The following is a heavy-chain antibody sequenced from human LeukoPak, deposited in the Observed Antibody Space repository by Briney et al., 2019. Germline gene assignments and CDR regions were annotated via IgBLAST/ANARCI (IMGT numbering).Heavy chain of an antibody. CDR2: INSDGSST. V-gene: IGHV3-74*01. CDR1: GFTFSSYW. CDR3: AELGITMIGGV. J-gene: IGHJ6*04. Sequence: RGSLRLSCAASGFTFSSYWMHWVRQAPGKGLVWVSRINSDGSSTSYADSVKGRFTISRDNAKNTLYLQMNSLRAEDTAVYYCAELGITMIGGVWGKGTTVTISS. D-gene: IGHD3-10*02.